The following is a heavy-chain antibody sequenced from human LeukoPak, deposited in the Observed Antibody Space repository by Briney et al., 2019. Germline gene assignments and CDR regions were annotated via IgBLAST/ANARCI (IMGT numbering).Heavy chain of an antibody. CDR2: IYYNGNT. Sequence: KPSETLSLTCTVSGGSMSSYYWSWIRQPPGKGLEWIGTIYYNGNTYYTPSLESRVSISIDTSKNRFSLKLSSVTAADTAVYYCARIRPVAGTDYWGRGTLVTVSS. D-gene: IGHD6-19*01. J-gene: IGHJ4*02. CDR3: ARIRPVAGTDY. CDR1: GGSMSSYY. V-gene: IGHV4-39*07.